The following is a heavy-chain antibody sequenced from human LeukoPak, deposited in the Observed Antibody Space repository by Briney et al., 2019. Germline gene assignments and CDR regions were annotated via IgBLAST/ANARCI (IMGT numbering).Heavy chain of an antibody. V-gene: IGHV3-11*01. CDR1: GFTFSDYY. J-gene: IGHJ3*02. CDR3: ARDPGPTTLVTPNDAFDI. D-gene: IGHD4-23*01. CDR2: ISSIGSTI. Sequence: GGSLRLSCAASGFTFSDYYMSWIRQAPGEGLEWVSYISSIGSTIYYADSGKGRFTISRDNAKNSLYLQMNSLRAEDTAVYYCARDPGPTTLVTPNDAFDIWGQGTMVTVSS.